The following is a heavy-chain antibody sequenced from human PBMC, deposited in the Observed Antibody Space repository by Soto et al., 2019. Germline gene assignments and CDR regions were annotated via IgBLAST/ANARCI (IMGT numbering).Heavy chain of an antibody. CDR1: EFSFDDYA. J-gene: IGHJ4*02. V-gene: IGHV3-23*01. CDR3: AKSSVWYPYFDS. Sequence: EAQLLESGGDLVQPGGSLRLSCAASEFSFDDYAMSWVRQAPGKGLEWVSSITYTGVSTYYADSVKGRFIISRDNSRDTLFLQMNSLRAEDTAIYYCAKSSVWYPYFDSWGQGTLVTVSS. D-gene: IGHD6-13*01. CDR2: ITYTGVST.